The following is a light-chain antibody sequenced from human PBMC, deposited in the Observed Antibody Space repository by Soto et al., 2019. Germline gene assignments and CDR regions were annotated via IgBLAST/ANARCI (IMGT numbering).Light chain of an antibody. CDR1: QNVNTY. V-gene: IGKV3-20*01. J-gene: IGKJ1*01. CDR2: GAS. CDR3: QQYGSP. Sequence: EIVLTQAPATLSLSPGERATLSCKASQNVNTYLAWYQQKRGQAPRFLIYGASSRATGIPDRFSGSGSGTDFTLTISRLEPEDFAVYYCQQYGSPFGQGTKVDI.